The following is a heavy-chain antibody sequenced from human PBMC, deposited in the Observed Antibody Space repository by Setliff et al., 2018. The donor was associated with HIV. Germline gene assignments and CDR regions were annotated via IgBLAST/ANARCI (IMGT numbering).Heavy chain of an antibody. CDR3: ARRAGGSGSPIAY. Sequence: ASVKVSCKASGYTFTNYDINWLRQATGQGLEWMGWMNPNSGNTGYAQKFQGRVTITRNTSISTAYMELSSLRSEDTAVYYCARRAGGSGSPIAYWGQGTLVTVSS. CDR1: GYTFTNYD. J-gene: IGHJ4*02. CDR2: MNPNSGNT. D-gene: IGHD3-10*01. V-gene: IGHV1-8*03.